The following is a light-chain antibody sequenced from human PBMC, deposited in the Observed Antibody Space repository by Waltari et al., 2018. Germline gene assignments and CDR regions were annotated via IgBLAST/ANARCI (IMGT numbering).Light chain of an antibody. CDR3: QTWGTDIMV. CDR1: IGHTGNA. CDR2: LYNDGSH. Sequence: QLVLTQSPSASASLRASVKPTSTLSIGHTGNAIPSHQQQPERGLRYMMILYNDGSHTRGDGIPDRFSGSSSGAERYLTISSLQSEDEGDYFCQTWGTDIMVFGGGTKLTLL. J-gene: IGLJ3*02. V-gene: IGLV4-69*01.